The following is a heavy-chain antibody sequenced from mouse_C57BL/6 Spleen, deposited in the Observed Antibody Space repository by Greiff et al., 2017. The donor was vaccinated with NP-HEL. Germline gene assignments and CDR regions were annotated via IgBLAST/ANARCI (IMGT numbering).Heavy chain of an antibody. D-gene: IGHD1-1*01. CDR3: ARTDYYGSSYYFDY. CDR1: VYTFTSYW. J-gene: IGHJ2*01. CDR2: IYPGSGST. V-gene: IGHV1-55*01. Sequence: QVPLQHPWAALFPPFSSFNISFKASVYTFTSYWITWVKQRPGQGLEWIGDIYPGSGSTNYNEKFKSKATLTVDTSSSTAYMQLSSLTSEDSAVYYCARTDYYGSSYYFDYWGQGTTLTVSS.